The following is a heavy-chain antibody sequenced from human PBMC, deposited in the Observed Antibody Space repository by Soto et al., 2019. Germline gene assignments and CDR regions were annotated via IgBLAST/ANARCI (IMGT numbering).Heavy chain of an antibody. CDR2: ISYDGSNK. CDR1: GFTFSSYA. V-gene: IGHV3-30-3*01. D-gene: IGHD3-22*01. J-gene: IGHJ3*02. Sequence: GGSLRLSCAASGFTFSSYAMHWVRQAPGKGLEWVAVISYDGSNKYYADSVKGRFTISRDNSKNTLYLQMNSLRAEDTAVYYCALYYYDSSGPVDAFDSWGQGTMVTVSS. CDR3: ALYYYDSSGPVDAFDS.